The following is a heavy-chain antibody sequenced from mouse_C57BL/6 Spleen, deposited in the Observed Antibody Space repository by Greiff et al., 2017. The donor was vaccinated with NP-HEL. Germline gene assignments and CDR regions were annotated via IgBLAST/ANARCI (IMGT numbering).Heavy chain of an antibody. Sequence: EVQLQQSGPELVKPGASVKIPCKASGYTFTDYNMDWVKQSHGQSLEWIGDINPNNGGTIYNQKFKGKATLTVDKSSSTAYMELRSLTSEDAAVDYCARALSYYYYFDDWGQGTTLTVSA. CDR1: GYTFTDYN. CDR3: ARALSYYYYFDD. V-gene: IGHV1-18*01. J-gene: IGHJ2*01. D-gene: IGHD2-10*01. CDR2: INPNNGGT.